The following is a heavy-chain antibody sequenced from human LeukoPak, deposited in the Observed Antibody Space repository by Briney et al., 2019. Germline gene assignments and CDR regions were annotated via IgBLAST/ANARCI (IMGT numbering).Heavy chain of an antibody. CDR2: ISASGGST. V-gene: IGHV3-23*01. J-gene: IGHJ6*02. CDR3: ARDYCSSTSCYFPDSGMDV. CDR1: GFTFSSSA. D-gene: IGHD2-2*01. Sequence: PGGSLRLSCAASGFTFSSSAMSWVRQVPGKGLEWVSGISASGGSTSYADSVRGRFTISRDNSKNTLFLQMNSLRAEDTAVYYCARDYCSSTSCYFPDSGMDVWGQGTTVTVSS.